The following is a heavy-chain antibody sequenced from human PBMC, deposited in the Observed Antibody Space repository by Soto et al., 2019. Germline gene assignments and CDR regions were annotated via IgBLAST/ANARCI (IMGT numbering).Heavy chain of an antibody. D-gene: IGHD1-20*01. CDR3: ARSRITGTSPYY. CDR2: INHTGST. CDR1: SGSFSGYY. V-gene: IGHV4-34*01. J-gene: IGHJ4*02. Sequence: SETLSLTCAVYSGSFSGYYWSWIRQPPGKGLEWIGEINHTGSTNYNPSLKSRVTISVDTSKNQFSLKLSSVTTADTAVYYCARSRITGTSPYYWGQGTLVTVSS.